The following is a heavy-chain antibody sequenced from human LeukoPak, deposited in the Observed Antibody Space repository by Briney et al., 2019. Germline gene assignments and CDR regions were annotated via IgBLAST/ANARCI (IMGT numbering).Heavy chain of an antibody. CDR2: INHSGST. V-gene: IGHV4-34*01. CDR3: ARVVWSGYYYPHH. D-gene: IGHD3-3*01. CDR1: GGSFSGYY. Sequence: SETLSLTCAVYGGSFSGYYWSWIRQPPGKGLEWIGEINHSGSTNYNPSLKSRVTISVDTSKNQFSLKLSSVTAADTAVYYCARVVWSGYYYPHHWGQGTLVIVSS. J-gene: IGHJ1*01.